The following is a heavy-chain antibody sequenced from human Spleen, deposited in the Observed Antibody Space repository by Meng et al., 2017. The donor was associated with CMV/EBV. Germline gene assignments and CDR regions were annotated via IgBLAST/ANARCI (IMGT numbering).Heavy chain of an antibody. CDR2: ITWDGGTT. V-gene: IGHV3-43*01. D-gene: IGHD6-6*01. CDR3: AKDYSSSSLYYFDY. CDR1: GFTFSRYS. J-gene: IGHJ4*02. Sequence: GGSLRLSCVGSGFTFSRYSMNWVRQAPGKGLEWVSLITWDGGTTYYADSVKGRFTISRDNSRNSLFLQMNSLRSEDAAFYYCAKDYSSSSLYYFDYWGQGTLVTVSS.